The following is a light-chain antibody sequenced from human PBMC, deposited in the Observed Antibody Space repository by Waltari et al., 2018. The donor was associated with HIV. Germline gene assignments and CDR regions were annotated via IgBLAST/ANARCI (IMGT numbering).Light chain of an antibody. CDR1: KLGDKY. CDR2: QDS. J-gene: IGLJ2*01. CDR3: QAWDSSTDVV. Sequence: SYELTQPPSVSVSPGQTASITCSGDKLGDKYACWYQQKPGQSPVLVIYQDSKRPSGIPELFSSSNSGNTAALTVSGTQAIDEADYYCQAWDSSTDVVVGGGTNLTVL. V-gene: IGLV3-1*01.